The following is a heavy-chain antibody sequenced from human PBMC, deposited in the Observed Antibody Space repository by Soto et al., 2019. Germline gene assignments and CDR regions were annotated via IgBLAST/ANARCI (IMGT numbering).Heavy chain of an antibody. V-gene: IGHV1-2*04. CDR2: INPNSGGT. D-gene: IGHD1-26*01. CDR1: GYTFTGYY. Sequence: QVQLVQSGAEGKKPGASVKVSCKASGYTFTGYYMHWVRQAPGQGLEWMGWINPNSGGTNYAQKFQGWVTMTRDTSISTAYMELSRLRSDDTAVYYCARESGSYSSHGMDVWGQGTTVTVSS. CDR3: ARESGSYSSHGMDV. J-gene: IGHJ6*02.